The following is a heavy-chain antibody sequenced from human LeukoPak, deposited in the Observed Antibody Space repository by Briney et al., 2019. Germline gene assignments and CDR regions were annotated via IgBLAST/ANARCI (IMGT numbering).Heavy chain of an antibody. CDR3: ATPGGLDSYSAAALDY. CDR2: ISWTGDRT. Sequence: GGSLRLSCTASGFNFDEYAMYWVRQAPGKGLEWVSGISWTGDRTTYADSVKGRFTISRDNAKNLVYLQMKSLRAGDTAVYYCATPGGLDSYSAAALDYWGQGTLVTVSS. J-gene: IGHJ4*02. CDR1: GFNFDEYA. V-gene: IGHV3-20*04. D-gene: IGHD6-25*01.